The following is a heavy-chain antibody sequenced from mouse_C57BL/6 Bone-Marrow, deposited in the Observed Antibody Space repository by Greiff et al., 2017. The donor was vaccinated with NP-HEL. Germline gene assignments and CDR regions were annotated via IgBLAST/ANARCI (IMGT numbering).Heavy chain of an antibody. CDR3: ARGKDLLLRSGAMDY. CDR1: YFAFMASA. V-gene: IGHV1-49*01. Sequence: LQESGAELVRPGSSVKLSCKDSYFAFMASAMHWVKQRPGHGLEWIGSFTMYSDATEYSENFKGKATLTANTSSRTAYMELSSLTSEDSAVYYCARGKDLLLRSGAMDYLGQGTSVTVPS. CDR2: FTMYSDAT. J-gene: IGHJ4*01. D-gene: IGHD1-1*01.